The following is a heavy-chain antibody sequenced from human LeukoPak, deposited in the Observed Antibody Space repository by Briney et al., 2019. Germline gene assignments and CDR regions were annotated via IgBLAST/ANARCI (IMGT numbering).Heavy chain of an antibody. CDR1: GGTFSSYA. V-gene: IGHV1-8*02. Sequence: ASVKVSCKASGGTFSSYAISWVRQAPGQGLEWMGWMNPNSGSTGYEQKFQGRGTMTRNTSISTSYMELSSLRSGDTAVYYCARQVRGGQWLVDYWGQGTLVTVSS. J-gene: IGHJ4*02. D-gene: IGHD6-19*01. CDR3: ARQVRGGQWLVDY. CDR2: MNPNSGST.